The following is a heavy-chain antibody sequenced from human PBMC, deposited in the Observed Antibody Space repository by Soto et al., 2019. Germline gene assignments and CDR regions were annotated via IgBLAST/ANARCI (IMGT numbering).Heavy chain of an antibody. CDR1: GFTFSNAW. CDR2: IKRKTDGGTT. CDR3: AKGSCSGGSCYPHLEY. Sequence: GGSLRLSCAAFGFTFSNAWINWVRQAPGKGLEWVGRIKRKTDGGTTDFAAPVKGRFAISRDDSKNRLYLQMNSLRAEDTAVYYCAKGSCSGGSCYPHLEYWGQGTLVTVPS. J-gene: IGHJ4*02. V-gene: IGHV3-15*07. D-gene: IGHD2-15*01.